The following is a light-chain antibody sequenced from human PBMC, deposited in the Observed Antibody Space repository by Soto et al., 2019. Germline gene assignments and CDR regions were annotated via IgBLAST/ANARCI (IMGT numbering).Light chain of an antibody. Sequence: DIQMTQSPSTVSASAGDSLTITCRASHNIRDCLAWYQQKPGKAPHLLIYDAFNLESGVPSRFSGSGAGTVVTLSISSLRPDDFAKYDFQQYESYALTFGGGT. CDR1: HNIRDC. CDR3: QQYESYALT. J-gene: IGKJ4*01. CDR2: DAF. V-gene: IGKV1-5*01.